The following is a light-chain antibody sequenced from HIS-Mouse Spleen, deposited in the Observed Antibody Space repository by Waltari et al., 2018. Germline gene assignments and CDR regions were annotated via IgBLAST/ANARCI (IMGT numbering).Light chain of an antibody. Sequence: QSVLTQPPSVSGAPGQRVTISCTGSSSNIGAGYDVHWYQQLPGTAPKLLIYGNGNWPSGVPDRFAGAKAGTSASLAITGLQAEDEADYYCQSYDSSLSGSVFGGGTKLTVL. V-gene: IGLV1-40*01. CDR1: SSNIGAGYD. J-gene: IGLJ2*01. CDR3: QSYDSSLSGSV. CDR2: GNG.